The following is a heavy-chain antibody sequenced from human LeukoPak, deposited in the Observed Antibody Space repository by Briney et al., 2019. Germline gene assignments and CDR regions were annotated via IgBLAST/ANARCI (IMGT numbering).Heavy chain of an antibody. CDR2: MYYTGST. V-gene: IGHV4-59*08. CDR3: ASHDYAEAPFDY. CDR1: GASISRYY. Sequence: PSETLSLTCTVSGASISRYYWCWIRQPPGEGLEWIGYMYYTGSTIYNPSLKSRVTISVDTSKNQFSLKLTSVTAADTAVYFCASHDYAEAPFDYWGQGALVPVS. D-gene: IGHD4-17*01. J-gene: IGHJ4*02.